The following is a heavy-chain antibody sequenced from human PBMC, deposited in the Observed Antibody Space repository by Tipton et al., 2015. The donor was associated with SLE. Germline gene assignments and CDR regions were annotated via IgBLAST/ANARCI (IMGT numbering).Heavy chain of an antibody. CDR3: ARVAGSEWELLFFYGMDV. Sequence: QSGPEVKKPGASVKVSCKASGYTFTNYYVHWVRQAPGQGLEWMGIINPRGGSTSYAQKFQGRVTLTRDTSTSMVYMELRSLRSEDTAVYYCARVAGSEWELLFFYGMDVWGRGTTVTVSS. CDR2: INPRGGST. V-gene: IGHV1-46*01. CDR1: GYTFTNYY. J-gene: IGHJ6*02. D-gene: IGHD1-26*01.